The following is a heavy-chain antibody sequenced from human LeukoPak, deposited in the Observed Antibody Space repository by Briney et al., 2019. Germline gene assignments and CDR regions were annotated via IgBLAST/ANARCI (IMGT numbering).Heavy chain of an antibody. Sequence: GGSLRLSCAGSGFTFSSYWMTWVRQAPGKGLEWVANIKQDGSVKYYVDSVEGRFTISRDNAQNSLYLQMNSLRAEDTAVYYCARPRDSGWSKTWDYWGQGTLVTVSS. J-gene: IGHJ4*02. CDR1: GFTFSSYW. V-gene: IGHV3-7*03. CDR2: IKQDGSVK. CDR3: ARPRDSGWSKTWDY. D-gene: IGHD6-13*01.